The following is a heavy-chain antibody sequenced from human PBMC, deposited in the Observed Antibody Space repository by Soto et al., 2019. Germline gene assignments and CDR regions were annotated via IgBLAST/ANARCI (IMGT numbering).Heavy chain of an antibody. CDR3: ARGLGATINYFDY. V-gene: IGHV4-59*12. Sequence: SETLSLTCTVSGGSISSYYWSWIRQPPGKGLEWIGYIYYSGSTNYNPSLKSRVTISVDTSKNQFSLKLSSVTAADTAVYYCARGLGATINYFDYWGQGTLVTVSS. CDR1: GGSISSYY. J-gene: IGHJ4*02. CDR2: IYYSGST. D-gene: IGHD5-12*01.